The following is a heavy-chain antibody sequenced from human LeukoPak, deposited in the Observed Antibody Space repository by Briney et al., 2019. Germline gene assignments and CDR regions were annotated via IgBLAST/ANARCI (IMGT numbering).Heavy chain of an antibody. Sequence: ASVKVSCKASGYTFTGYYMHWVRQAPGQGLEWMGWINPNSGGTNYAQKFQGRGTMTRDTSISTAYMELSRLRSDDTAVYYCARDAASTAAFDIWGQGTMVTVSS. D-gene: IGHD2-21*02. CDR1: GYTFTGYY. V-gene: IGHV1-2*02. CDR2: INPNSGGT. J-gene: IGHJ3*02. CDR3: ARDAASTAAFDI.